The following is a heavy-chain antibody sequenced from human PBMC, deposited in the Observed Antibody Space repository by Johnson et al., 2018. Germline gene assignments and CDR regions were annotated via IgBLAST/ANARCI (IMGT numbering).Heavy chain of an antibody. CDR3: ARGRGDAYKDAFDM. CDR1: GFSFTYYG. CDR2: IWNAGSNQ. Sequence: VQLVESGGGVVQPGRSLRLSCAASGFSFTYYGMHWVRQAPGKGLEWVSVIWNAGSNQDYEDSVKGRFTVSRDNSKNTLYLEMNSLRAEDTAVYYCARGRGDAYKDAFDMCGQGTMVTVSS. D-gene: IGHD5-24*01. J-gene: IGHJ3*02. V-gene: IGHV3-33*01.